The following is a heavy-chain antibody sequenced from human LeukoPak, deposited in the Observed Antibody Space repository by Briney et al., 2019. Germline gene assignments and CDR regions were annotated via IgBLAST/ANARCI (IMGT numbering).Heavy chain of an antibody. D-gene: IGHD7-27*01. CDR3: AKDLSNWGSQGPDY. V-gene: IGHV3-23*01. CDR1: GFTFSSYA. J-gene: IGHJ4*02. CDR2: ISGSGGST. Sequence: GGSLRLSCAASGFTFSSYAMSWVRQAPGKGLEWVSAISGSGGSTYYADSVKGRFTISRDNSKNTLYLQMNSLRAEDTAVYYSAKDLSNWGSQGPDYWGQGTLVTVSS.